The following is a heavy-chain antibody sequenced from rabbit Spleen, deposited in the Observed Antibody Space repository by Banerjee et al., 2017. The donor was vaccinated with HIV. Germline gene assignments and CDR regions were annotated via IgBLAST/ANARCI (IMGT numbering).Heavy chain of an antibody. Sequence: EYGGDLVKPGASLTLTCTASGFSFSSSYYMCWVRQAPGKGLECIACIYAGSSGSTWYASWAKGRFTISKTSSTTVTLQLTSLTAADTATYFCARDQFDSDSGYYFDLWGQGTLVTVS. CDR3: ARDQFDSDSGYYFDL. CDR2: IYAGSSGST. CDR1: GFSFSSSYY. D-gene: IGHD1-1*01. V-gene: IGHV1S40*01. J-gene: IGHJ4*01.